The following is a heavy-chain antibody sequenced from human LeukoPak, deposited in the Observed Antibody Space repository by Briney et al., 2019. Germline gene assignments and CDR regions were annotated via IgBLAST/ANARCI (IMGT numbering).Heavy chain of an antibody. CDR1: GYTFTSYA. Sequence: ASVKVSCKASGYTFTSYAMHWVRQAPGQRLEWMGWINAGNGNTKYSQEFQGRVTITRDTSASTAYMELSSLRSEDMAVYYCARAPRGYSSGWSDYWGQGTLVTVSS. J-gene: IGHJ4*02. CDR3: ARAPRGYSSGWSDY. CDR2: INAGNGNT. D-gene: IGHD6-19*01. V-gene: IGHV1-3*03.